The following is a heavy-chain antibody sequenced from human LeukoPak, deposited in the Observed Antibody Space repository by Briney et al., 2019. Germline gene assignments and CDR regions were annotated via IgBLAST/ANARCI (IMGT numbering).Heavy chain of an antibody. CDR3: ARADCSGGSCYQAVDY. D-gene: IGHD2-15*01. CDR1: GYTFTGYY. J-gene: IGHJ4*02. Sequence: ASVKVSCKASGYTFTGYYMHWVRQAPGQGLEWMGWINPNSGGTNYAQKFQGRVTMTRATSISTAYMELSRLKSDDTAVYYCARADCSGGSCYQAVDYWGQGTLVTVSS. V-gene: IGHV1-2*02. CDR2: INPNSGGT.